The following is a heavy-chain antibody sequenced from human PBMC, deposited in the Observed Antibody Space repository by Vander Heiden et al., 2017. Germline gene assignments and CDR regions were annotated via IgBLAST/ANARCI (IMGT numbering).Heavy chain of an antibody. CDR2: IWYDGSNK. Sequence: QVQLVESGGGVVQPGRSLRLSCAASGFTFSSYGMHWVRQAPGKGLEWVAVIWYDGSNKYYADSVKGRFTISRDNSKNTLYLQMNSLRAEDTAVYYCARDHCSSTSCYKGGLFDYWGQGTLVTVSS. CDR3: ARDHCSSTSCYKGGLFDY. V-gene: IGHV3-33*01. J-gene: IGHJ4*02. D-gene: IGHD2-2*02. CDR1: GFTFSSYG.